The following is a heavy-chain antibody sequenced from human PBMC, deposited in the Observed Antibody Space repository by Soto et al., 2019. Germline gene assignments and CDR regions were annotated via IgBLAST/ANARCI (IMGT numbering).Heavy chain of an antibody. V-gene: IGHV4-34*01. J-gene: IGHJ4*02. CDR2: ISQSGNT. CDR3: ARAPKVSGSSQTRPDF. CDR1: SGSLSGYY. Sequence: SETLSLTCSIYSGSLSGYYWSWIRQPPGKGLEWIGEISQSGNTNYSPSLKSRVSISIDTSKKQFSLNLASVSAADTDVYYCARAPKVSGSSQTRPDFWGQGTLVTVSS. D-gene: IGHD6-6*01.